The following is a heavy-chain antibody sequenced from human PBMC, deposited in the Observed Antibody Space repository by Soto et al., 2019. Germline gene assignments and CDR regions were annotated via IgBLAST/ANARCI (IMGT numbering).Heavy chain of an antibody. J-gene: IGHJ4*02. Sequence: SETLSLTCTVSGGSISSGSYHWSWIRQHPGKGLEWIGNIYYSGSSYYNPSLKSRATISIDTSKDQFSLRLGSVTAADTAVYYCAGVVGSSYYFRHDCWGRGTLVTVSS. CDR2: IYYSGSS. V-gene: IGHV4-31*03. CDR3: AGVVGSSYYFRHDC. D-gene: IGHD1-26*01. CDR1: GGSISSGSYH.